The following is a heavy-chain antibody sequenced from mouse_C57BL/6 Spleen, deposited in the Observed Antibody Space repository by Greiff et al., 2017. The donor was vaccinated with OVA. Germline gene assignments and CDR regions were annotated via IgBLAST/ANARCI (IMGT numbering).Heavy chain of an antibody. Sequence: QVQLQQSGAELVKPGASVKISCKASGYAFSSYWMNWVRQRPGKGLEWIGQIYPGDGDTNYIGTFKGKATLTADKSSSTDYMQLSSLTSEDSAVYYGAGIYYYGSLYAMDYWGQGTSVTVSS. D-gene: IGHD1-1*01. CDR1: GYAFSSYW. CDR3: AGIYYYGSLYAMDY. CDR2: IYPGDGDT. J-gene: IGHJ4*01. V-gene: IGHV1-80*01.